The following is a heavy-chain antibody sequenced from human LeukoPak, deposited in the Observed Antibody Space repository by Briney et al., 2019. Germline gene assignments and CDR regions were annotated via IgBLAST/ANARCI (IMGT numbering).Heavy chain of an antibody. CDR2: ISAYNGNT. Sequence: ASVKVSCKASGYTFTSYGISWVRQAPGQGLEWMGWISAYNGNTNYAQKLQGRVTMTTDTSTSTVYMELRSLRSDDTAVYYCAREDRDYYYYGMDVWGQGTTVTVSS. J-gene: IGHJ6*02. V-gene: IGHV1-18*01. CDR1: GYTFTSYG. CDR3: AREDRDYYYYGMDV.